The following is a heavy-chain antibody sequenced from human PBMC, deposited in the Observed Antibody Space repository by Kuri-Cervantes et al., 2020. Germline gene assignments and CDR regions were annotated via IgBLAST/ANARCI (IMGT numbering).Heavy chain of an antibody. D-gene: IGHD3-10*01. Sequence: ASVKVSCKASGYTFTGYYMHWVRQAPGQGLEWMGWINPNSGGTNYAQKFQGRVTMTRDTSISTACMELSRLRSNDTAVYYCARLGLNMVRGVILYFQHWGQGTLVTVSS. CDR1: GYTFTGYY. J-gene: IGHJ1*01. V-gene: IGHV1-2*02. CDR3: ARLGLNMVRGVILYFQH. CDR2: INPNSGGT.